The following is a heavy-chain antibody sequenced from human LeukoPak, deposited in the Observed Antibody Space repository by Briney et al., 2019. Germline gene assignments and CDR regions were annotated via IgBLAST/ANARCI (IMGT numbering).Heavy chain of an antibody. CDR3: ARHRIAAAGWTARDFDY. Sequence: SETLSLTCSVSGDSLSSSRSYWGWVRQPPGKWLEWIGSIYYSVSTYYNPSLKSRFTISVDTSKNQFSLKLSSVTAADTAVYYCARHRIAAAGWTARDFDYWGQGTLVTVSS. D-gene: IGHD6-13*01. J-gene: IGHJ4*02. CDR1: GDSLSSSRSY. V-gene: IGHV4-39*01. CDR2: IYYSVST.